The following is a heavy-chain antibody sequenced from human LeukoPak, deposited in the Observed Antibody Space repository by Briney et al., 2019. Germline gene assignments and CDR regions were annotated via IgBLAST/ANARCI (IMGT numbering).Heavy chain of an antibody. J-gene: IGHJ4*02. V-gene: IGHV3-23*01. CDR3: AKITMARTPNY. CDR1: GFTFSSYA. D-gene: IGHD3-10*01. CDR2: ISGSGGGT. Sequence: GGSLRLSCAASGFTFSSYAMSWVRQAPGKGLEWVSAISGSGGGTYYADSVKGHFSISRDNSKNTLYLQMSDLRAEDTAVHFCAKITMARTPNYWGQGTLVTVSS.